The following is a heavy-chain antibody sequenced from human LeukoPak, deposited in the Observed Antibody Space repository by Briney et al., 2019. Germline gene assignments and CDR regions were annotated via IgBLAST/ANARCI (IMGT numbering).Heavy chain of an antibody. V-gene: IGHV5-51*01. CDR1: GYSFTSYW. CDR3: ARLPVIYSSSWYRGLYFDY. J-gene: IGHJ4*02. D-gene: IGHD6-13*01. Sequence: GESLKISCKGSGYSFTSYWIGWVRQMPGKGLEWMGIIYPGDSDTRYSPSFQGQVTISADKSISTAYLQWCSLKASDTAMYYCARLPVIYSSSWYRGLYFDYWGQGTLVTVSS. CDR2: IYPGDSDT.